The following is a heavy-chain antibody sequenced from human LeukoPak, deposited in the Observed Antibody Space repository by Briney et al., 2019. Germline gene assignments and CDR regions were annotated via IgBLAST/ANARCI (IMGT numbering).Heavy chain of an antibody. CDR1: GFTFSSYG. Sequence: GGSLRLSCAASGFTFSSYGMHWVRQAPGKGLEWVAFIRYDGSNKYYADSVKGRFTISRDNSKNTLYLQMNSLRAEDTAVYYCAKPSKYDSSGSYFVADAFDIWGQGTVVTVSS. J-gene: IGHJ3*02. CDR3: AKPSKYDSSGSYFVADAFDI. D-gene: IGHD3-22*01. CDR2: IRYDGSNK. V-gene: IGHV3-30*02.